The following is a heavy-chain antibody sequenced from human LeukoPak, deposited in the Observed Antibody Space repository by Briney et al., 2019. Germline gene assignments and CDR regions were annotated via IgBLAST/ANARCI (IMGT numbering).Heavy chain of an antibody. V-gene: IGHV3-30*04. CDR2: ISYDGSNK. CDR1: GFTFSSFA. Sequence: PGGSLRLSCAASGFTFSSFAMHWVRQAPGKGLEWVALISYDGSNKYYADSVKGRFTISRDNSKNTLYLQMNSLRAEDTAVYYCAKAYYDILTGYYKQNSLPGYWGQGTLVTVSS. J-gene: IGHJ4*02. CDR3: AKAYYDILTGYYKQNSLPGY. D-gene: IGHD3-9*01.